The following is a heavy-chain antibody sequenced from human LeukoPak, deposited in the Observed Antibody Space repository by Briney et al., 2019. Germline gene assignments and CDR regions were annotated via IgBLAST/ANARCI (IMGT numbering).Heavy chain of an antibody. V-gene: IGHV3-21*01. Sequence: PGGSLRLSCAASGFTFSTYSINWVRQAPGKGLEWVSSISSSSSYIYYADSVKGRFTVSRDNAKNSLFLQMNGLRAEDTAVYYCGRGGETGFWSGYPGPFDYWGQGILVTVSS. CDR3: GRGGETGFWSGYPGPFDY. CDR2: ISSSSSYI. CDR1: GFTFSTYS. J-gene: IGHJ4*02. D-gene: IGHD3-3*01.